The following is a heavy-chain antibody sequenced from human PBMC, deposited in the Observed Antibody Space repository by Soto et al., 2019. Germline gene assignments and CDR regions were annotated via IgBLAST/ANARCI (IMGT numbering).Heavy chain of an antibody. J-gene: IGHJ6*02. CDR1: CGSISSGGYY. V-gene: IGHV4-31*03. CDR3: ARDLGHITIFGVVKSYGMDV. D-gene: IGHD3-3*01. CDR2: IYYSGST. Sequence: SETLSLTCTVSCGSISSGGYYWSWIRQHPGKGLEWIGYIYYSGSTYYNPSLKSRVTISVDTSKNQFSLKLSSVTAADTAVYYCARDLGHITIFGVVKSYGMDVWGQGTTVTVS.